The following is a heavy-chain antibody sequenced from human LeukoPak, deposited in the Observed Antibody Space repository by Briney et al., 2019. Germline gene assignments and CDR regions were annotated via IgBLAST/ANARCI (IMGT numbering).Heavy chain of an antibody. CDR1: GGTFSSYA. CDR3: ARSHYYDSSSYYHPLYYYGMDV. J-gene: IGHJ6*02. CDR2: IIPILGIA. V-gene: IGHV1-69*04. Sequence: ASVKVSCKASGGTFSSYAISWVRQAPGQGLEWMGRIIPILGIANYAQKFQGRVTITADKSTSTAYMELSSLRSEDTAVYYCARSHYYDSSSYYHPLYYYGMDVWGQGTTVTVSS. D-gene: IGHD3-22*01.